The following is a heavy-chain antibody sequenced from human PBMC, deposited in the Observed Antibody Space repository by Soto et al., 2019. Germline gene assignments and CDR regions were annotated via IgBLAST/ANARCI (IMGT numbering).Heavy chain of an antibody. D-gene: IGHD3-22*01. Sequence: GDSVKVSCKASGGAFSSYAISWVRQAPGQGLEWMGGIIPIFGTANYAQKFQGRVTITADESTSTAYMELSSLRSGDTAVYYCARDLSTVVHRFDPWGQGTLVTVSS. CDR1: GGAFSSYA. CDR2: IIPIFGTA. J-gene: IGHJ5*02. V-gene: IGHV1-69*13. CDR3: ARDLSTVVHRFDP.